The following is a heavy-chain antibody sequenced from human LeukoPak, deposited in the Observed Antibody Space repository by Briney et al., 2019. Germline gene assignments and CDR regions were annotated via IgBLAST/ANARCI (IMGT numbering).Heavy chain of an antibody. D-gene: IGHD1-26*01. V-gene: IGHV4-59*08. CDR1: GGSISSYY. CDR3: ARHSNSGCWLNWFDP. CDR2: IYYSGST. Sequence: SETLSLTCTVSGGSISSYYWSWIRQPPGKGLEWIGYIYYSGSTNYNPSLKSRVTISVDTSKNQFSLKLSSVTAADTAVYYCARHSNSGCWLNWFDPWGQGTLVTVSS. J-gene: IGHJ5*02.